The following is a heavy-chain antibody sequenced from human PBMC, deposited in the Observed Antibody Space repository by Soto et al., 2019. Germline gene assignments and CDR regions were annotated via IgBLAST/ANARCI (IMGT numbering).Heavy chain of an antibody. V-gene: IGHV2-5*01. J-gene: IGHJ4*02. CDR1: GFSLTTAGLG. D-gene: IGHD5-12*01. CDR3: GRRSSSFDFWGNDY. CDR2: VYWNGDK. Sequence: QITLKESGPALVKPTQTLTLTCTFSGFSLTTAGLGVTWIRQPPGKAPEWLALVYWNGDKRYSPSLRNRLTITKDTSRNQVVLTMTNMDPVDTATYYCGRRSSSFDFWGNDYWGQGILVTVSS.